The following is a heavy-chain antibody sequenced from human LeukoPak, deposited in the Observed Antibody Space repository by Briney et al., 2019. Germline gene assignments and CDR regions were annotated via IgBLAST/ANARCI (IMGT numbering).Heavy chain of an antibody. Sequence: RAGGSLRLSCAASGFTFTNYAMSWVRQAPGKGLEWVSGIGHSTYYADSVNGRFTISRDNSKNTLKLQKNSLRAEDTDVYYCAKDYHVGGAAAGGPGDFFDYWGQGTLVTVSS. J-gene: IGHJ4*02. D-gene: IGHD2-15*01. V-gene: IGHV3-23*01. CDR3: AKDYHVGGAAAGGPGDFFDY. CDR1: GFTFTNYA. CDR2: IGHST.